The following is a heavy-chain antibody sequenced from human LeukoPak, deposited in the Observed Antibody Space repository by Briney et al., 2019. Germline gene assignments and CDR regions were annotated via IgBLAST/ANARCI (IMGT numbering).Heavy chain of an antibody. D-gene: IGHD3-3*01. CDR3: SRDQDF. CDR2: ISSDGSVR. J-gene: IGHJ4*02. CDR1: GFTSSCYW. Sequence: PGGSLRLSCAASGFTSSCYWMHWVRQAPGKGLVWVSRISSDGSVREYADSVKGRFIISRDNAKNTVYLQMNSLRVEDTAIYYCSRDQDFWGQGTLVTVSS. V-gene: IGHV3-74*01.